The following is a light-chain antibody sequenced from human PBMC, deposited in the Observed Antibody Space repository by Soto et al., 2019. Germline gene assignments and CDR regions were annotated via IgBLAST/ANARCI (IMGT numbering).Light chain of an antibody. V-gene: IGKV4-1*01. CDR3: QQYYSTPPT. CDR1: QSVLYSSNNKNY. Sequence: DIVMTQSPDSLAVSLGERATINCKSSQSVLYSSNNKNYLAWYQQKPGQPPKLLIYWASTRESGVPDRFSGSGSGTDFTLTISSLQAEDVAVYYCQQYYSTPPTFAPGTKLEI. CDR2: WAS. J-gene: IGKJ1*01.